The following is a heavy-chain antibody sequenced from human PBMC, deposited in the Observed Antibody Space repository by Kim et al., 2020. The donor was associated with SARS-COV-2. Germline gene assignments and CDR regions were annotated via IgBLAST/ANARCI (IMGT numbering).Heavy chain of an antibody. V-gene: IGHV3-23*01. Sequence: GGSLRLSCAASGFTFSSYAMSWVRQAPGKGLEWVSAISGSGGSTYYADSVKGRFTISRDNSKNTLYLQMNSLRAEDTAVYYCANPGIVGDYYYYGMDVWGQGTTVTVSS. CDR3: ANPGIVGDYYYYGMDV. CDR2: ISGSGGST. D-gene: IGHD2-15*01. CDR1: GFTFSSYA. J-gene: IGHJ6*02.